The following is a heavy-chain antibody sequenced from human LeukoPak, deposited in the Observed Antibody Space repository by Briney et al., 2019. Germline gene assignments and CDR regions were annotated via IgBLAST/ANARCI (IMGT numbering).Heavy chain of an antibody. CDR1: GYTFTGYY. J-gene: IGHJ6*02. D-gene: IGHD2-2*01. CDR2: INPNSGGT. CDR3: ARDQRYCSSTSCYKYYYYGMDV. Sequence: ASVKVSCKASGYTFTGYYMHWVRQAPGQGLEWMGWINPNSGGTNYAQKFQGRVTMTRDTSISTAYMELSRLRSDDTAVYYCARDQRYCSSTSCYKYYYYGMDVWGQGTTVTVSS. V-gene: IGHV1-2*02.